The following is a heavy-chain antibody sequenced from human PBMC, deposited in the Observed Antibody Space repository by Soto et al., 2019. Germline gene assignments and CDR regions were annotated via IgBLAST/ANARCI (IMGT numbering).Heavy chain of an antibody. D-gene: IGHD6-6*01. CDR3: ASLNEYSSSSLGGYFDY. CDR2: INSDGSST. V-gene: IGHV3-74*01. J-gene: IGHJ4*02. CDR1: GFTFSSYW. Sequence: GGSLRLSCAASGFTFSSYWMHWVRQAPGKGLVWVSRINSDGSSTSYADSVKGRFTISRDNAKNTLYLQMNSLRAEDTAVYYCASLNEYSSSSLGGYFDYWGQGTLVTVSS.